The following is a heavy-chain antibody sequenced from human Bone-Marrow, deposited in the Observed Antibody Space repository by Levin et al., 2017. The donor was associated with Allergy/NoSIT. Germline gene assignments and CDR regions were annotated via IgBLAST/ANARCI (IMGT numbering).Heavy chain of an antibody. CDR2: IKQDGSEK. CDR3: AREGYSSSSWLDP. D-gene: IGHD6-6*01. J-gene: IGHJ5*02. CDR1: GFTFSSYW. V-gene: IGHV3-7*01. Sequence: GGSLRLSCAASGFTFSSYWMSWVRQAPGKGLEWVANIKQDGSEKYYVDSVKGRFTISRDNAKNSLYLQMNSLRAEDTAVYYCAREGYSSSSWLDPWGQGTLVTVSS.